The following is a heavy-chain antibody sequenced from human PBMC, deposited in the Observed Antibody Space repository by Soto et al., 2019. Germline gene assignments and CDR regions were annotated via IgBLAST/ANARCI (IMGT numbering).Heavy chain of an antibody. CDR1: GGSFSGYY. J-gene: IGHJ4*02. V-gene: IGHV4-34*01. Sequence: SETLSLTCAVYGGSFSGYYWSWIRQPPGKGLEWIGEINHSGSTNYNPSLKSRVTISVDTSKNQFSLKLSSVTAADTAVYYCATARRMCSGRSCYLLDYCGQGTLVTVS. CDR3: ATARRMCSGRSCYLLDY. CDR2: INHSGST. D-gene: IGHD2-15*01.